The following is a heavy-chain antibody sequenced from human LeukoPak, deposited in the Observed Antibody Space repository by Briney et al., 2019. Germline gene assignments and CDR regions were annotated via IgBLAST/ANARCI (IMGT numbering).Heavy chain of an antibody. J-gene: IGHJ5*02. CDR3: ARVCSGGSCYDSGT. CDR1: GGTFSSYT. Sequence: SVKVSCKASGGTFSSYTISWVRQAPGQGREWMGRIIPILGIANYAQKFQGRVTITADKSTSTAYMELSSLRSEDTAVYYCARVCSGGSCYDSGTWGQGTLVTVSS. V-gene: IGHV1-69*02. D-gene: IGHD2-15*01. CDR2: IIPILGIA.